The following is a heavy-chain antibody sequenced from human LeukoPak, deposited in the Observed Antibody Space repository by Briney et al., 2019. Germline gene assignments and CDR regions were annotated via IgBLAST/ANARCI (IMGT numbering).Heavy chain of an antibody. V-gene: IGHV4-39*01. D-gene: IGHD4-11*01. Sequence: PSETLSLTCTVSRGFMSSGTYYWGWIRQPPGKGLEWIGSVYYSGTTYYSPSLKSRVTISVDTSKRQFSLKLTSVTAADTAVYYCARHNEGAYSNFDYWGQGTLVTVSS. CDR3: ARHNEGAYSNFDY. J-gene: IGHJ4*02. CDR2: VYYSGTT. CDR1: RGFMSSGTYY.